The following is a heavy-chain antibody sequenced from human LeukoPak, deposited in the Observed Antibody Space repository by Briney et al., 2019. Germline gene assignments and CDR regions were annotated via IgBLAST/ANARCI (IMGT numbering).Heavy chain of an antibody. CDR1: GGSFSCYY. D-gene: IGHD3-10*01. Sequence: SETLSLNCSVYGGSFSCYYWSWIRQPPGQGLEWIGEINHSGSTNYNPSLKSRVTISVDTSKIQFSLKLSSVTAADTAVYYCARRALYGSGRYYYYYMDVWGKGTTVTVSS. V-gene: IGHV4-34*01. CDR3: ARRALYGSGRYYYYYMDV. CDR2: INHSGST. J-gene: IGHJ6*03.